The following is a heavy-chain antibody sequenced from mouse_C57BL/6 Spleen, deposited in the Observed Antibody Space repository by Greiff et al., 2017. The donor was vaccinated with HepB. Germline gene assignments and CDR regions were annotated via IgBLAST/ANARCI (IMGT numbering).Heavy chain of an antibody. Sequence: QVQLQQPGAELVKPGASVKLSCKASGYTFTSYWMHWVKQRPGQGLEWIGLIHPNSGSTNYNEKFKSKATLTVDKSSSTAYMQLSSLTSEDSAVYYCARDGYDLFAYWGQGTLVTVSA. CDR2: IHPNSGST. V-gene: IGHV1-64*01. D-gene: IGHD2-2*01. CDR3: ARDGYDLFAY. J-gene: IGHJ3*01. CDR1: GYTFTSYW.